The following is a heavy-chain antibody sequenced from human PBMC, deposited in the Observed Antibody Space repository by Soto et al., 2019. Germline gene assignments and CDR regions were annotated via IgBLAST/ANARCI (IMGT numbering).Heavy chain of an antibody. CDR1: GFTFSSYA. Sequence: EVQLLESGGGLVQPGGSLRLSCAASGFTFSSYAMSWVRQAPGKGLEWVSAISGSGGSTYYADSVKGRFTISRDNSKNTLYLQMNSLRAEDTAVYYCAKQGEGIAVAGRGNGVDYWGQGTLVTVSS. V-gene: IGHV3-23*01. J-gene: IGHJ4*02. CDR3: AKQGEGIAVAGRGNGVDY. CDR2: ISGSGGST. D-gene: IGHD6-19*01.